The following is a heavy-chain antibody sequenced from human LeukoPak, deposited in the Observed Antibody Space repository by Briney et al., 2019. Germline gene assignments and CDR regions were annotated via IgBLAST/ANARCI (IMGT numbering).Heavy chain of an antibody. V-gene: IGHV3-23*01. D-gene: IGHD2-2*01. Sequence: PGGSLRLSCAASGFTFSSYAMSWVRQAPGKGLEWVSAISGSGGSTYYADSVKGRFTISRDNSKNTLYLQMNSLRAEDTAVYYCAKGGRERYQLLIFDYWGQGTLVTVSS. J-gene: IGHJ4*02. CDR1: GFTFSSYA. CDR3: AKGGRERYQLLIFDY. CDR2: ISGSGGST.